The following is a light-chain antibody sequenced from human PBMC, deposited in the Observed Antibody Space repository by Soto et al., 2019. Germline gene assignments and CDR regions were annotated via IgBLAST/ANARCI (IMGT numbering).Light chain of an antibody. CDR2: GNT. V-gene: IGLV1-40*01. CDR1: SSNIGAGYD. Sequence: QSALTQPPSVSGAPGQRVTISCTGSSSNIGAGYDVHWYQQLPGRAPKLLIYGNTNRPSGVPDRFSGSKSGTSASLAITGLQADDEADYYCLSFDSSLSVVFGGGTKLTVL. CDR3: LSFDSSLSVV. J-gene: IGLJ2*01.